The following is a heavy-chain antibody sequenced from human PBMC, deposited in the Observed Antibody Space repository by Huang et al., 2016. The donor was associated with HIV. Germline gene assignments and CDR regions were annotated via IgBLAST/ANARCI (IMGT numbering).Heavy chain of an antibody. CDR3: ARQDTSGWYADPYYFDY. CDR2: IYYSGST. V-gene: IGHV4-39*01. CDR1: GGSISTSGYY. J-gene: IGHJ4*02. Sequence: QLQLQESGPGLVKPSETLSLTCTVSGGSISTSGYYWGGIRQPPGKGLEWIGSIYYSGSTSDNPSRKSRVTIAGDTAKSQCSLKLSSVTAADTAVYYCARQDTSGWYADPYYFDYWGQGTLVTVSS. D-gene: IGHD6-19*01.